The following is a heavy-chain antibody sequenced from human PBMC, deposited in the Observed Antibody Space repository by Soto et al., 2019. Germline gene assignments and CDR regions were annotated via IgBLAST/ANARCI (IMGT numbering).Heavy chain of an antibody. Sequence: PRGSLRLASAAARFTLSSFWTSWDRQATGKGLEWVANIKQDGSEKYCVDSVKGRFTFSRDNAKNSLYLQMNSLRAEDTAVYFCAIVTYSYGWIFDYWGQGTLVNVPS. D-gene: IGHD3-16*01. CDR2: IKQDGSEK. J-gene: IGHJ4*01. CDR1: RFTLSSFW. V-gene: IGHV3-7*01. CDR3: AIVTYSYGWIFDY.